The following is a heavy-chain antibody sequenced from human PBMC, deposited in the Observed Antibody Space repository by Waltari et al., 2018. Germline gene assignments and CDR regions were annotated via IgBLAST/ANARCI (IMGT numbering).Heavy chain of an antibody. V-gene: IGHV4-39*07. CDR2: IYYSGST. CDR1: GGSISSSSYY. D-gene: IGHD1-7*01. Sequence: QLQLQESGPGLVKPSETLSLTCTVSGGSISSSSYYWGWIRQPPGKGLEWIGSIYYSGSTYYNPSLKSRVTISVDTSKNQFSLKLSSVTAADTAVYYCARVRLELQWGRNWFDPWGQGTLVTVSS. CDR3: ARVRLELQWGRNWFDP. J-gene: IGHJ5*02.